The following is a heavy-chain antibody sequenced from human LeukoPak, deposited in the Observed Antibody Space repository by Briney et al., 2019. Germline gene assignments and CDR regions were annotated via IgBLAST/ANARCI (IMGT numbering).Heavy chain of an antibody. CDR2: INPNSGGT. CDR1: GYTFTDYY. D-gene: IGHD3-9*01. V-gene: IGHV1-2*02. CDR3: ARALYYDILTGYFDY. Sequence: ASVKVSCKASGYTFTDYYMHWVRQAPGQGLEWMGWINPNSGGTNYAQKFQGRVTMTRDTSISTAYMELSRLRSDDTAVYYCARALYYDILTGYFDYWGQGTLVTVSS. J-gene: IGHJ4*02.